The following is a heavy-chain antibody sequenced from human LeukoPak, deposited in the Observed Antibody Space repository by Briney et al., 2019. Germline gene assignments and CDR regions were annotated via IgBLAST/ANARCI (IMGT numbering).Heavy chain of an antibody. D-gene: IGHD3-10*01. CDR2: FDPEDGET. J-gene: IGHJ4*02. Sequence: ASVKVSCKASGYTFTSYGISWVRQAPGKGLEWMGGFDPEDGETIYAQKFQGRVTMTEDTSTDTAYMELSSLRSEDTAVYYCATDSGRSLYYFDYWGQGTLVTVSS. CDR3: ATDSGRSLYYFDY. CDR1: GYTFTSYG. V-gene: IGHV1-24*01.